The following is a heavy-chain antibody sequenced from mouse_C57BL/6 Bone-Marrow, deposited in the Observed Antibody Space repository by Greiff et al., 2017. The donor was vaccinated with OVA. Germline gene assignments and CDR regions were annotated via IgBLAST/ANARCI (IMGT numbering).Heavy chain of an antibody. V-gene: IGHV1-62-3*01. CDR1: GYTFTSYW. Sequence: VQLQQPGAELVKPGASMKLSCKASGYTFTSYWMHWVRQSPGRGLEWIGRIDPNSGGTKYNEKFKSKATLTVDKPTSTTYMQLSSLTSEDSAVYFCSRCIITTYWYFDVWGTGTTVTVSS. D-gene: IGHD1-1*01. J-gene: IGHJ1*03. CDR3: SRCIITTYWYFDV. CDR2: IDPNSGGT.